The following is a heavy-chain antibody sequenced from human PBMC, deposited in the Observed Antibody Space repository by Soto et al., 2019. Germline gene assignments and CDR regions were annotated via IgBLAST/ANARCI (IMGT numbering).Heavy chain of an antibody. D-gene: IGHD4-4*01. V-gene: IGHV3-21*01. CDR2: ISRSGDYI. J-gene: IGHJ6*02. Sequence: EVQLVESGGGLVRPGGSLRLSCAASGFTFNNYNMNWVRQAPGKGLEWVSSISRSGDYIYYADSVKGRFTISRDNAKNSLFLHMNSLRGEDTAVYFCARGGAGMTALTTYGYFYGMDVWGQGTTVTVSS. CDR3: ARGGAGMTALTTYGYFYGMDV. CDR1: GFTFNNYN.